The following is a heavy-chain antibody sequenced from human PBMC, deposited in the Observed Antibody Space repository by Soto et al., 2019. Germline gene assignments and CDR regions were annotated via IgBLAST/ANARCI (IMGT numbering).Heavy chain of an antibody. D-gene: IGHD2-21*02. V-gene: IGHV3-23*01. CDR2: ISGSGGST. Sequence: GGSLRLSCAASGFTFSSYAMSWVRQAPGKGLEWVSAISGSGGSTYYADSVKGRFTISRDNSKNTLYLQMNSPRAEDTAVYYCAKGGDEYYYYGMDVWGQGTTVTVSS. CDR1: GFTFSSYA. CDR3: AKGGDEYYYYGMDV. J-gene: IGHJ6*02.